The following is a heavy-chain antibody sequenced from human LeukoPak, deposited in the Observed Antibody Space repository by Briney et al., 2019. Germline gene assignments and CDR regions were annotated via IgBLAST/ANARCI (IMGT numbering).Heavy chain of an antibody. J-gene: IGHJ6*03. V-gene: IGHV4-59*01. CDR2: IHYSGST. Sequence: TSETLSLTCTVSGGSITNYYWTWIRQPPGKGLEWIGYIHYSGSTNYNPSLKSRVTISVDTSKNQFSLKLSSVTAADTAVYYCARASITYYYYYYMGVWGKGTTVTVSS. CDR1: GGSITNYY. CDR3: ARASITYYYYYYMGV. D-gene: IGHD1-14*01.